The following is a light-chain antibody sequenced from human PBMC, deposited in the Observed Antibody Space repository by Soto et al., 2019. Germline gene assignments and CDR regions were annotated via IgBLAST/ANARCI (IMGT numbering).Light chain of an antibody. Sequence: EIVLTQSPGTLSFSPGERATVSCRASQTVRGEYLAWYQQKRGQPPRLLIYGAFNRAGGIPDRFSGSGSGTDFTLTISRLETEDFAVFYCQQYGTSEIIFGQGTRLEIK. CDR3: QQYGTSEII. CDR2: GAF. CDR1: QTVRGEY. J-gene: IGKJ5*01. V-gene: IGKV3-20*01.